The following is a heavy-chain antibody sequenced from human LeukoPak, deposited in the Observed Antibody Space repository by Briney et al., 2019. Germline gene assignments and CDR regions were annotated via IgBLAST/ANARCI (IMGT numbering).Heavy chain of an antibody. CDR3: ARGSIFGVVRRRAHYYYMDV. Sequence: PSETLSLTCAVYGGSFSGYYWSWIRQPPGKGLEWIGEINHSGSTNYNPSLKSRVTISVDTSKNQFSLKLSSVTAADTAVYYCARGSIFGVVRRRAHYYYMDVWGKGTTVTVSS. CDR2: INHSGST. V-gene: IGHV4-34*01. CDR1: GGSFSGYY. J-gene: IGHJ6*03. D-gene: IGHD3-3*01.